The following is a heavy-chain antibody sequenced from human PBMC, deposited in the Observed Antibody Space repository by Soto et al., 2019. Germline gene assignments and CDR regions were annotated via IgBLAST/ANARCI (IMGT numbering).Heavy chain of an antibody. CDR3: ARGEDTIFGVVSGYGIDV. CDR2: ISSSSSYI. CDR1: GFTFSSYS. V-gene: IGHV3-21*01. D-gene: IGHD3-3*01. Sequence: EVQLVESGGGLVKPGGSLRLSCAASGFTFSSYSMNWVRQAPGKGLEWVSSISSSSSYIYYADSVKGRFTISRDNAKNSLYWQMHSLRAEDTAVYYCARGEDTIFGVVSGYGIDVWGQGTTVTVSS. J-gene: IGHJ6*02.